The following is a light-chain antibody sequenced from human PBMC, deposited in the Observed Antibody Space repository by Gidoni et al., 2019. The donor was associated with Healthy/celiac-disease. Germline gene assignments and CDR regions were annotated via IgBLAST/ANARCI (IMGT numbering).Light chain of an antibody. CDR1: QSVSSY. CDR2: DAS. J-gene: IGKJ4*01. CDR3: QRRSNWLRGLT. V-gene: IGKV3-11*01. Sequence: EIVFTQSPATLSLSPGERATRSCRASQSVSSYLAWYQQKPGQAPRLLIYDASNRATGIPARFSGSGSGTDFTLTISSLEPEDFAVYYCQRRSNWLRGLTFGGGTKVEIK.